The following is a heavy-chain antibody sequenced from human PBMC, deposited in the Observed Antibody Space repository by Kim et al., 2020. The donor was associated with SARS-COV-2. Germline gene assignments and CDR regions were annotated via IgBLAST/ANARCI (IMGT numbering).Heavy chain of an antibody. J-gene: IGHJ4*02. D-gene: IGHD3-10*01. CDR2: IRSKANSYAT. CDR1: GFTFSGSA. Sequence: GGSLRLSCAASGFTFSGSAMHWVRQASGKGLEWVGRIRSKANSYATAYAASVKGRFTISRDDSKNTAYLQMNSLKTEDTAVYYCTRQGITMVRGVTEGDYWGQGTLVTVSS. V-gene: IGHV3-73*01. CDR3: TRQGITMVRGVTEGDY.